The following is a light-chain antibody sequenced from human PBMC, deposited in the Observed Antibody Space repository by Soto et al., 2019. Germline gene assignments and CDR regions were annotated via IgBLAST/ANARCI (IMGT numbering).Light chain of an antibody. Sequence: DIQMTQSPSTLSASVGDRVTITCRASQSIRSWLAWYQQKPGKAPKLLIYDASSLVRVVPSRFSGSGSGTDFTLTISSLQPDDFATYYCQHYYIFVTFGQGTKVEIK. CDR2: DAS. V-gene: IGKV1-5*01. J-gene: IGKJ1*01. CDR1: QSIRSW. CDR3: QHYYIFVT.